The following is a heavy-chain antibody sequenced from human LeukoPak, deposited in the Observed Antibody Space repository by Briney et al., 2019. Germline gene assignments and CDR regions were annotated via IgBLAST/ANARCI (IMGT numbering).Heavy chain of an antibody. D-gene: IGHD4-17*01. CDR2: IYYSGST. Sequence: SETLSLTCTVSGGSISTYYWNWIRQPPGKGLEWIGYIYYSGSTNYNPSLKSRVTISVDTSKNQFSLKLSSVTAADTAVYYCAGYGDYGEYYFDYWGQGTLVTVSS. J-gene: IGHJ4*02. CDR3: AGYGDYGEYYFDY. CDR1: GGSISTYY. V-gene: IGHV4-59*01.